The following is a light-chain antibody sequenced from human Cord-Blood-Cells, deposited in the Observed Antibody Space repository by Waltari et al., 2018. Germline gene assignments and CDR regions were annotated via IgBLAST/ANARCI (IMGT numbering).Light chain of an antibody. V-gene: IGLV2-23*01. J-gene: IGLJ1*01. CDR2: EGS. Sequence: QSALTQPASVSGSPGQSIPIPCTGISSDVGSYNLVSWYQQHPGKAPKLMIYEGSKRPSGVSNRFSGSKSGNTASLTISGLQAEDEADYYCCSYAGSSTYVFGTGTKVTVL. CDR3: CSYAGSSTYV. CDR1: SSDVGSYNL.